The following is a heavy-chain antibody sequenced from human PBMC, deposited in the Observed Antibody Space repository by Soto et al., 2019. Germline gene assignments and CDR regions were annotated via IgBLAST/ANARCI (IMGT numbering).Heavy chain of an antibody. CDR2: IYYSGST. Sequence: PPETLSLTCTVSGGSISRGGYYWSWIRQHPGKGLEWIGYIYYSGSTYYNPPLKSRVTISVDTSKNQFSLKLSSVTAADTAVYYCARVYCSGCSCFGNWFDPWGRGTLVTVSA. CDR1: GGSISRGGYY. V-gene: IGHV4-31*03. D-gene: IGHD2-15*01. J-gene: IGHJ5*02. CDR3: ARVYCSGCSCFGNWFDP.